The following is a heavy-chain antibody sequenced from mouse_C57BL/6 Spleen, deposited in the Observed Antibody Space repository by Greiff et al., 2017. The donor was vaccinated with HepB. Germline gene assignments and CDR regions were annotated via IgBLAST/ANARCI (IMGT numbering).Heavy chain of an antibody. CDR3: TRRVITTVPFAY. V-gene: IGHV1-15*01. CDR1: GYTFTDYE. CDR2: IDPETGGT. D-gene: IGHD1-1*01. J-gene: IGHJ3*01. Sequence: VQLQESGAELVRPGASVTLSCKASGYTFTDYEMHWVKQTPVHGLEWIGAIDPETGGTAYNQKFKGKAILTADKSSSTAYMELRSLTSEDSAVYYCTRRVITTVPFAYWGQGTLVTVSA.